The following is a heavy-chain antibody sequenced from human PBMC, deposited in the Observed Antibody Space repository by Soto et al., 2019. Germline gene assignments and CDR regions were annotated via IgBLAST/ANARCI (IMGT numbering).Heavy chain of an antibody. Sequence: GASVKVSCKASGFTFTSSAVQWVRQARGQRLEWIGWIVVGSGNTNYAQKFQERVTITRDMSTSTAYMELSSLRSEDTAVYYCAALPILYDSRATDAFDIWGQGTMVTVSS. CDR1: GFTFTSSA. CDR3: AALPILYDSRATDAFDI. J-gene: IGHJ3*02. V-gene: IGHV1-58*01. D-gene: IGHD3-22*01. CDR2: IVVGSGNT.